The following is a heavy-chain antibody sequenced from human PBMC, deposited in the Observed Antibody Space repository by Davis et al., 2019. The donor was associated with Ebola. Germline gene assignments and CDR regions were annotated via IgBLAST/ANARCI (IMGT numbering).Heavy chain of an antibody. V-gene: IGHV1-18*01. CDR3: ARGIVVVPAAIDITVRYFDL. J-gene: IGHJ2*01. CDR2: ISAYNGNT. Sequence: ASVKVSCKASGYTFTSYGISWVRQAPGQGLEWMGWISAYNGNTNYAQKLQGRVTMTTDTSTSTAYMELSSLRSEDTAVYYCARGIVVVPAAIDITVRYFDLWGRGTLVTVSS. CDR1: GYTFTSYG. D-gene: IGHD2-2*01.